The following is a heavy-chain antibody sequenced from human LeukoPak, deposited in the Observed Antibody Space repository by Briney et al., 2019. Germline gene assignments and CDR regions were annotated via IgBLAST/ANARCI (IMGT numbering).Heavy chain of an antibody. CDR2: INPNSGGT. J-gene: IGHJ4*02. V-gene: IGHV1-2*02. CDR3: AKAGGIGLRFFFDY. D-gene: IGHD3-16*01. CDR1: GYTLTGYY. Sequence: ASVNVSFKASGYTLTGYYMHWVRQAPGQGLEWMGWINPNSGGTNYAQKFQGRVTMTRDTSISTAYMELSRLRSDDTAVYYCAKAGGIGLRFFFDYWGQGTLVTVSS.